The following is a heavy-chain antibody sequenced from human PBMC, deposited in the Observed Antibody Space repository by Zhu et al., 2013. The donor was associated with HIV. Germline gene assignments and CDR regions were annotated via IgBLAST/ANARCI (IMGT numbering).Heavy chain of an antibody. D-gene: IGHD1-26*01. J-gene: IGHJ4*02. CDR3: ARDIHSGSYGPFDY. CDR2: IYYSGST. Sequence: QVQLQESGPGLVKPSETLSLTCTVSGGSISSSSYYWGWIRQPPGKGLEWIGSIYYSGSTYYNPSLKSRVTISVDTSKNQFSLKLSSVTAADTAVYYCARDIHSGSYGPFDYWGQGTLVTVSS. CDR1: GGSISSSSYY. V-gene: IGHV4-39*07.